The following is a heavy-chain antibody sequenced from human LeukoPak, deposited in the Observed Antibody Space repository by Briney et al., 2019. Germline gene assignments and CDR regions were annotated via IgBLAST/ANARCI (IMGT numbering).Heavy chain of an antibody. CDR2: TNPNSGNT. Sequence: ASVKVSCKASGYTFTSYDINWVRQATGQGLEWMGWTNPNSGNTGYAQKFQGRVTMTRNTSISTAYMELSSLRSEDTAVYYCARVGYSYGHDNGYYFDYWGQGTLVTVSS. J-gene: IGHJ4*02. CDR3: ARVGYSYGHDNGYYFDY. V-gene: IGHV1-8*01. CDR1: GYTFTSYD. D-gene: IGHD5-18*01.